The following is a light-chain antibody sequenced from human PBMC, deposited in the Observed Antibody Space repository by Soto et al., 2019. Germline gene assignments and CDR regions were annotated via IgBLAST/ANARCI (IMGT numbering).Light chain of an antibody. CDR3: SSYRSGGTFV. J-gene: IGLJ1*01. Sequence: QSVLTQPPSASGSPGQSVAISCTGTSSDVGGYNYVSWYQQHPGKAPKVLISVVSNRPSGVSNRFSGSKSGNTASLTISGLQAEDEADYYCSSYRSGGTFVFGSGTKVTVL. CDR2: VVS. CDR1: SSDVGGYNY. V-gene: IGLV2-14*01.